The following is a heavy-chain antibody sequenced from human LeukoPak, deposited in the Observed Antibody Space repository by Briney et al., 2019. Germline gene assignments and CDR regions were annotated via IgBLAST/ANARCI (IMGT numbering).Heavy chain of an antibody. CDR3: ARDSRLSAVVIAMSGGFDY. V-gene: IGHV3-64*01. Sequence: PGGSLRLSCAASGFTFSSYAMHWVRQAPGKGLEYVSAISSYGGSTYYANSVKGRFTISRDNSKNTLYLQMGSLRAEDMAVYYCARDSRLSAVVIAMSGGFDYWGQGTLVTVSS. D-gene: IGHD2-21*01. CDR2: ISSYGGST. CDR1: GFTFSSYA. J-gene: IGHJ4*02.